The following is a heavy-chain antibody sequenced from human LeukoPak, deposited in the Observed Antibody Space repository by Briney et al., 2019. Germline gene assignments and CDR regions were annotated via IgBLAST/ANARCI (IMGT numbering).Heavy chain of an antibody. Sequence: GGSLRLSCAASGFTFSSYSMNWVRQAPGKGLEWVSSISSSSSYIYYADSVKGRFTISRDNAKNLLYLQMNSLRAEDTAVYYCARGPDDYGDYSWFDPWGQGTLVTVSS. CDR1: GFTFSSYS. D-gene: IGHD4-17*01. J-gene: IGHJ5*02. V-gene: IGHV3-21*01. CDR2: ISSSSSYI. CDR3: ARGPDDYGDYSWFDP.